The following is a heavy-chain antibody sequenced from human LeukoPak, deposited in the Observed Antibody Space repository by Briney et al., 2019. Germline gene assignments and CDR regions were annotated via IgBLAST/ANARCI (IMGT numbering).Heavy chain of an antibody. D-gene: IGHD3-9*01. CDR1: GGSFSGYY. CDR3: ARAGYFDWLSKNNWFDP. J-gene: IGHJ5*02. Sequence: SETLSLTCAVYGGSFSGYYWSWIRQPPGKGLEWIGEINHSGSTNYNPSLKSRVTISVDTSKNQFSLKLSSVTAADTAVYYCARAGYFDWLSKNNWFDPWGQGTLVTVSS. V-gene: IGHV4-34*01. CDR2: INHSGST.